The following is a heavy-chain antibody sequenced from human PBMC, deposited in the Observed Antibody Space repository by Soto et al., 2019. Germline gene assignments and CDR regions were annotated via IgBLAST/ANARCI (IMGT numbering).Heavy chain of an antibody. CDR3: ARVIRLGPGGPVDS. Sequence: SETLSLTCTLSGGSISSGGYYWSWIRQHPGKGLEWIGYIHYSGSTFYNPSLKSRVTMSVDTSKMQFSLKLSSVTAADTAVYFCARVIRLGPGGPVDSWGQGTLVTVSS. CDR1: GGSISSGGYY. D-gene: IGHD3-10*01. CDR2: IHYSGST. J-gene: IGHJ4*02. V-gene: IGHV4-31*03.